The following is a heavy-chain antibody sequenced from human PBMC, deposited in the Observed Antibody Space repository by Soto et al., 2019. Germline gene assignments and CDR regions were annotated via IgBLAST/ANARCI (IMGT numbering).Heavy chain of an antibody. J-gene: IGHJ4*02. CDR2: IWYDGSNE. V-gene: IGHV3-33*01. D-gene: IGHD2-2*01. CDR1: GFSFGTYG. Sequence: QVQLVESGGGVVQPGRSLRLSCTASGFSFGTYGMHWVRQAPGKGLEWVAVIWYDGSNEYYADSVKGRVTMSRDNSKNTLYLQINSLRAEDTALYYCARGANSPLWEPPAMFRFDYWGQGSLVTVSS. CDR3: ARGANSPLWEPPAMFRFDY.